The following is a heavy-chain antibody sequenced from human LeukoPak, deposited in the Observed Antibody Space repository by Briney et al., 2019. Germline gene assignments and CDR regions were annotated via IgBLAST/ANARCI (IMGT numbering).Heavy chain of an antibody. V-gene: IGHV3-33*06. J-gene: IGHJ4*02. CDR1: GFTFSSYG. CDR2: IWYDGSNK. CDR3: AKDQGTGTTIDY. Sequence: PGGSLRLSCAASGFTFSSYGMHWVRQAPGKGLEWVAVIWYDGSNKYYADSVKGRFTISRDNSKNTLYQQMNSLRAEDTAVYYCAKDQGTGTTIDYWGQGTLVTVSS. D-gene: IGHD1-14*01.